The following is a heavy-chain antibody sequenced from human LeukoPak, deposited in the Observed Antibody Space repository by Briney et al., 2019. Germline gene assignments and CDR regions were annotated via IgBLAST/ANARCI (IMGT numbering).Heavy chain of an antibody. V-gene: IGHV4-59*01. Sequence: SETLSPTCTVSGGSISSYYWSWIRQPPGKGLEWIGYIYYSGSTNYNPSLKSRVTISVDTSKNQFSLKLSSVTAADTAVYYCARAASSGYFDLWGRGTLVTVSS. CDR2: IYYSGST. D-gene: IGHD1-26*01. CDR1: GGSISSYY. CDR3: ARAASSGYFDL. J-gene: IGHJ2*01.